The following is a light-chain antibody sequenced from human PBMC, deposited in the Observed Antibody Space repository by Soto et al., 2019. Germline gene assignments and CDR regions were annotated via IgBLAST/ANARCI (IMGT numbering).Light chain of an antibody. Sequence: DVVMTQSPLSLPVTLGQPASISCRSSQSLVYSDGNTYLNWFQQRPGQSPRRLIYKVSNRDSGVPDRSSASGSGNDFTLKISRVEAEDVGLYYCMQGTHWPYTFGQGTKLEIK. CDR2: KVS. CDR1: QSLVYSDGNTY. J-gene: IGKJ2*01. V-gene: IGKV2-30*01. CDR3: MQGTHWPYT.